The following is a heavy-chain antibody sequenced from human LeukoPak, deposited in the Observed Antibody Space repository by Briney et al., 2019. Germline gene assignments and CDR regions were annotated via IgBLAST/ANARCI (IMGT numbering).Heavy chain of an antibody. CDR1: GFTVSSNY. J-gene: IGHJ6*03. CDR2: IYSGGST. CDR3: ARGNRIYSYGFYYYYMDV. D-gene: IGHD5-18*01. V-gene: IGHV3-66*02. Sequence: GGSLRLSCAASGFTVSSNYMSWVRQAPGRGLEWVSVIYSGGSTYYADSVKGRFTISRDNSKNTLYLQMNSLRAEDTAVYYCARGNRIYSYGFYYYYMDVWGKGTTVTVSS.